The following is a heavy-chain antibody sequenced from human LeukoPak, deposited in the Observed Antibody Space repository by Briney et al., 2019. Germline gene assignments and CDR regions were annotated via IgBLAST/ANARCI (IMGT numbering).Heavy chain of an antibody. CDR2: VFYGGST. CDR1: GYSLSIGVYY. CDR3: AAGFDY. J-gene: IGHJ4*02. Sequence: SETLSLTCAVSGYSLSIGVYYWGWIRQSPGKGLEWIGSVFYGGSTYYNPSIKSRVTISVDTSKNQFSLQLSSLTAADTAMYYCAAGFDYWGQGTLVTVSS. V-gene: IGHV4-39*01.